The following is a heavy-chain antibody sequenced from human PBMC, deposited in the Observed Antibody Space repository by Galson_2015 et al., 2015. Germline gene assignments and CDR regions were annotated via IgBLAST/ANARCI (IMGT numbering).Heavy chain of an antibody. CDR1: GFTFSDYY. CDR2: IRSSSSYT. D-gene: IGHD3-10*01. CDR3: AREGDLLWFGEDYYGMDV. V-gene: IGHV3-11*06. Sequence: SLRLSCAASGFTFSDYYMSWIRQAPGKGLEWVSYIRSSSSYTNYADSVKGRFTISRDNAKNSLYLQMNSLRAEDTAVYYCAREGDLLWFGEDYYGMDVWGQGTTFTVSS. J-gene: IGHJ6*02.